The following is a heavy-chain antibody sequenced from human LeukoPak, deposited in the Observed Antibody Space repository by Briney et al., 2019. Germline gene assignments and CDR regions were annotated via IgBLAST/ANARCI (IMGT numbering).Heavy chain of an antibody. D-gene: IGHD5-12*01. CDR1: GFIFRKYN. J-gene: IGHJ4*02. CDR2: ISGSGGST. Sequence: GGSLRLSCEVSGFIFRKYNMHWVRQAPGKGLEWVSAISGSGGSTYYADSVKGRFTISRDNSKNTLYLQMNSLRAEDTAVYYCAKDRGLATEAYYFDYWGQGTLVTVSS. V-gene: IGHV3-23*01. CDR3: AKDRGLATEAYYFDY.